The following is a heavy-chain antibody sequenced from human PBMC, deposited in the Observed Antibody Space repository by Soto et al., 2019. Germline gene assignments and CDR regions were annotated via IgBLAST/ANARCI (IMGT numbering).Heavy chain of an antibody. CDR1: GYRFTSYW. V-gene: IGHV5-51*01. D-gene: IGHD3-22*01. CDR2: IYPGDSDT. J-gene: IGHJ3*02. Sequence: PGESLKISCKGSGYRFTSYWIGWVRQMPGKGLEWMAIIYPGDSDTRYSPSFQGQVTISADKSISTAYLQWSSLKASDTAMYYCANAYVHDVENSNYYRDAFEIWGPGTLVTVSS. CDR3: ANAYVHDVENSNYYRDAFEI.